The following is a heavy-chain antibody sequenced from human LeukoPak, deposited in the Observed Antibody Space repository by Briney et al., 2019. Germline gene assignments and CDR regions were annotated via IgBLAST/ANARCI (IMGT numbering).Heavy chain of an antibody. CDR2: ISYDGSNE. CDR1: GFTFSSYV. D-gene: IGHD4-17*01. V-gene: IGHV3-30*04. Sequence: GGSLRLSCAASGFTFSSYVMHWVRQAPGKGLEWVAIISYDGSNEYYADSVKGRFTISRDNSKNTLYLQMNSLRAEDTAVYYCASSDADDYGDYLDYWGQGTLVTVSS. CDR3: ASSDADDYGDYLDY. J-gene: IGHJ4*02.